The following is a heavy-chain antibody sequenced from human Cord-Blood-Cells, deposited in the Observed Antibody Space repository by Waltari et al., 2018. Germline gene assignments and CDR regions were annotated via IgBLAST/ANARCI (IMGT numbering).Heavy chain of an antibody. V-gene: IGHV3-21*01. Sequence: EVQLVESGGGLVKPGGSLRLSCAASGFTFSSYSMNWVRQAPGKGLEWVSSISSSSSYIYYADSVKGRVTISRDNAKNSLYLQMNSLRAEDTAVYYCALNWNDAFDIWGQGTMVTVSS. CDR3: ALNWNDAFDI. D-gene: IGHD1-20*01. J-gene: IGHJ3*02. CDR1: GFTFSSYS. CDR2: ISSSSSYI.